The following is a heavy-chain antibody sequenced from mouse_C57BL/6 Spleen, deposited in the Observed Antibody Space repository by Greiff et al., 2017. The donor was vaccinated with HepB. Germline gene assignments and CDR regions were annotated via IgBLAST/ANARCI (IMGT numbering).Heavy chain of an antibody. CDR1: GYTFTDYY. CDR3: AREGYGVYYAMDY. J-gene: IGHJ4*01. CDR2: INPNNGGT. Sequence: EVQLQQSGPELVKPGASVKISCKASGYTFTDYYMNWVKQSHGKSLEWIGDINPNNGGTSYNQKFKGKATLTVDKSSSTAYMELRSLTSEDSAVYYCAREGYGVYYAMDYWGQGTSVTVSS. V-gene: IGHV1-26*01. D-gene: IGHD1-1*02.